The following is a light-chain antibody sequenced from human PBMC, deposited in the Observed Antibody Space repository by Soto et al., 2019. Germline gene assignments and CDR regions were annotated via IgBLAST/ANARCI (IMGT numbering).Light chain of an antibody. Sequence: DIQMTQSPSSLSASVGDRVTITCRASRSIGTYLNWYLQKPGKAPKLLIYGASSLQSGVPSRFSGSGTGTDFTLTISSLQPQDFATYSCQQGYSVPHTFGQGTQLQIK. J-gene: IGKJ2*01. CDR2: GAS. CDR1: RSIGTY. V-gene: IGKV1-39*01. CDR3: QQGYSVPHT.